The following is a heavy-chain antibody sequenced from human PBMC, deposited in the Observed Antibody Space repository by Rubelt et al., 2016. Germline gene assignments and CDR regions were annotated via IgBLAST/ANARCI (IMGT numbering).Heavy chain of an antibody. CDR2: IHPDRST. J-gene: IGHJ4*02. D-gene: IGHD4-17*01. CDR1: GFTFSSYS. V-gene: IGHV3-74*02. CDR3: ASPPTVPRD. Sequence: EVQLVESGGGLVKPGGSLRLSCAASGFTFSSYSMKWVRQAPGKGLAWVSGIHPDRSTRYADSVKGRFTIFRDNAKNTVYLQMNSLRVEDTAVYYCASPPTVPRDWGQGTLVTVSS.